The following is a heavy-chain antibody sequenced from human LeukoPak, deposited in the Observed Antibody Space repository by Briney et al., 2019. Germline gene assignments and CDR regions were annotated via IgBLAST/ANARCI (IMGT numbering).Heavy chain of an antibody. Sequence: GGSLRLSCAASGFTFSSYSMNWVRQAPGKGLEWVSSISNSSSYIYYADSVKGRFTISRDNAKNSLYLQMNSLRAEDTAVYYCARGKIVLAAAGPPDYWGQGTLVTVSS. V-gene: IGHV3-21*01. D-gene: IGHD6-13*01. CDR3: ARGKIVLAAAGPPDY. CDR1: GFTFSSYS. CDR2: ISNSSSYI. J-gene: IGHJ4*02.